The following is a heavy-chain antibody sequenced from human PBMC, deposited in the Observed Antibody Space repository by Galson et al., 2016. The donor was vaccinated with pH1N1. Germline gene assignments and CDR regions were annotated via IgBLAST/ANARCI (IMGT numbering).Heavy chain of an antibody. CDR1: GFGFSSYA. J-gene: IGHJ4*02. Sequence: SLRLSCAASGFGFSSYAMHWVRQAPGQGLEWVAFISLDSSNKNYVASVRDRFAVSRDNSNNTLFLQRNSLIAEDTAIYYCARDSSLWSAEWELFDYWGQGTLVTVSS. CDR2: ISLDSSNK. CDR3: ARDSSLWSAEWELFDY. V-gene: IGHV3-30*09. D-gene: IGHD1-26*01.